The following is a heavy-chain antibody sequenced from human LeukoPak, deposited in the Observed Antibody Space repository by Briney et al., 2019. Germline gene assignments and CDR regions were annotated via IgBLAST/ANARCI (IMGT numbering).Heavy chain of an antibody. V-gene: IGHV3-30*02. Sequence: WGSLRLSCAASGFTFSSYGMHWVRQAPGKGLEWVAFIRYDGSNKYYADSVKGRFTISRDNSKNTLYLQMNSLRAEDTAVYYCAKACSSTSCYDYWGQGTLVTVSS. J-gene: IGHJ4*02. D-gene: IGHD2-2*01. CDR2: IRYDGSNK. CDR3: AKACSSTSCYDY. CDR1: GFTFSSYG.